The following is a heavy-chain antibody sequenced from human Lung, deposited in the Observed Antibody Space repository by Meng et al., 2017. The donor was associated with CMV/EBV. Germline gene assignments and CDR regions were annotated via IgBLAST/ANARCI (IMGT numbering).Heavy chain of an antibody. D-gene: IGHD5/OR15-5a*01. V-gene: IGHV4-31*03. CDR3: ARDSLYEPKYGTDV. Sequence: TXSLXCTVSGGSISSSSYYWSWIRQHPGKGPEWIGYVFHTGATYYSPSLNSRLTLSLDTSKNQFSLKLSSVTAADTAVYYCARDSLYEPKYGTDVWGPGTXVTVSS. CDR2: VFHTGAT. CDR1: GGSISSSSYY. J-gene: IGHJ6*02.